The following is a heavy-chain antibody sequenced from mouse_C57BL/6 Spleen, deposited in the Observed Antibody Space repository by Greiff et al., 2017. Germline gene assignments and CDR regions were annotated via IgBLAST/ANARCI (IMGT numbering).Heavy chain of an antibody. Sequence: VQLQQPGAELVKPGASVKMSCKASGYTFTSYWITWVKQRPGQGLEWIGDIYPGSGSTNYNEKFKSKATRTVDTSSSTAYMQLSSLTSEDSAVYYCAREGYDYDDGGFAYWGQGTLVTVSA. CDR2: IYPGSGST. D-gene: IGHD2-4*01. CDR1: GYTFTSYW. CDR3: AREGYDYDDGGFAY. J-gene: IGHJ3*01. V-gene: IGHV1-55*01.